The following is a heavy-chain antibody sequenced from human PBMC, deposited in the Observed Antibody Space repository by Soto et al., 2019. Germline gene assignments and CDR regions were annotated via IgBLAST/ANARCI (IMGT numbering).Heavy chain of an antibody. CDR2: IGTAGDT. D-gene: IGHD3-10*01. V-gene: IGHV3-13*01. CDR1: GFTFSSHD. J-gene: IGHJ6*03. Sequence: EVQLVESGGGLVQSGGSLRLSCAASGFTFSSHDMHWVRQATGKGLEWVSTIGTAGDTYYPGSAKGRFTISRENAKNSLFLQMNSLGAGDAAVYYCARGRLSGYYYMDLWGKGTTVTVSS. CDR3: ARGRLSGYYYMDL.